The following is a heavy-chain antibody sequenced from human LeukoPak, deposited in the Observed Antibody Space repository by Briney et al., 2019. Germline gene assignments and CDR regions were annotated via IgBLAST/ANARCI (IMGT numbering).Heavy chain of an antibody. Sequence: GGSLRLSCEASGFTFSGYWMTWVRQFPGKGLEWVANIKQDGSDKHYVDSVKGRFTVSRDNTKKSLYLQLDSLRAEDTVVYYCARMSSWSFDSWGRGTLVTVSS. CDR1: GFTFSGYW. D-gene: IGHD2-2*01. CDR3: ARMSSWSFDS. J-gene: IGHJ4*02. CDR2: IKQDGSDK. V-gene: IGHV3-7*01.